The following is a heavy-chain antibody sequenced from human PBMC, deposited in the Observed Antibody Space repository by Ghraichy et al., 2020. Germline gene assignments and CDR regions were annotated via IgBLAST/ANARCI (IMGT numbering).Heavy chain of an antibody. CDR2: IYHSGST. CDR1: GGAITSGDYY. Sequence: SETLSLTCTVSGGAITSGDYYWSWIRQSPGRGLELIGYIYHSGSTYYTPSLKSRVTMSVDTSKNQFSLRLNSVTAADTAVYFCARVNPTAGSFFDYWGQGTLVTVSS. D-gene: IGHD6-13*01. CDR3: ARVNPTAGSFFDY. J-gene: IGHJ4*02. V-gene: IGHV4-30-4*01.